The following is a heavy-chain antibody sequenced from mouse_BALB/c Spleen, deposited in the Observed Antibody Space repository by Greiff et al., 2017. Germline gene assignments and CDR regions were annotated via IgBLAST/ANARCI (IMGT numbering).Heavy chain of an antibody. Sequence: EVQLVESGPGLVKPSQSLSLTCTVTGYSITSDYAWNWIRQFPGNKLEWMGYISYSGSTSYNPSLKSRISITRDTSKNQFFLQLNSVTTEDTATYYCAIAYYRYDWFAYWGQGTLVTVSA. CDR1: GYSITSDYA. D-gene: IGHD2-14*01. J-gene: IGHJ3*01. V-gene: IGHV3-2*02. CDR3: AIAYYRYDWFAY. CDR2: ISYSGST.